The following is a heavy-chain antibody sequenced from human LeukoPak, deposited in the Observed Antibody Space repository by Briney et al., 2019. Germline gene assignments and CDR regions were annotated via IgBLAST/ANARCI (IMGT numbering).Heavy chain of an antibody. Sequence: GGSLRLSCAASGFTFSGSAMHWVRQASGKGLEWVGRIRSKANSYATAYAASVKGRFTISRDDSKNAAYLQMNSLKTEDTAVYYCTRHSSSWAIPFDPWRQGTLVTVSS. V-gene: IGHV3-73*01. CDR2: IRSKANSYAT. J-gene: IGHJ5*02. CDR3: TRHSSSWAIPFDP. CDR1: GFTFSGSA. D-gene: IGHD6-13*01.